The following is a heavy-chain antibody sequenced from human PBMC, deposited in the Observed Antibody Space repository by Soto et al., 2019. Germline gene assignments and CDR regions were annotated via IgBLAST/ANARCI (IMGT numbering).Heavy chain of an antibody. Sequence: EVQLVESGGGLVQPGRSLRLSCTTSGFTFGNYAMPWVRQPPGKGPEWVSGLSWNAATIAYADSVKGRFTISRDNAKDSLYLQLNSLRPEDTALYYCAKVRDQWTKAPFHYWGQGTLVPVSS. D-gene: IGHD2-8*01. CDR1: GFTFGNYA. CDR3: AKVRDQWTKAPFHY. V-gene: IGHV3-9*01. CDR2: LSWNAATI. J-gene: IGHJ4*02.